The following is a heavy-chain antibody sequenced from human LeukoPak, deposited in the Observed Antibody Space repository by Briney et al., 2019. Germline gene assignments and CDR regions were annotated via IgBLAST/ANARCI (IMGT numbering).Heavy chain of an antibody. J-gene: IGHJ4*02. V-gene: IGHV3-21*01. CDR3: AREGGRGGSNLDYFDY. CDR1: GFTFSRYT. Sequence: GESLRLSCAASGFTFSRYTINWVRQAPGKGLEWVSSISSNGAYIYYADSMEGRFTISRDNAKNSLSLQMDSLRAEDTAIYYCAREGGRGGSNLDYFDYWGQGMLVTVSS. D-gene: IGHD2-15*01. CDR2: ISSNGAYI.